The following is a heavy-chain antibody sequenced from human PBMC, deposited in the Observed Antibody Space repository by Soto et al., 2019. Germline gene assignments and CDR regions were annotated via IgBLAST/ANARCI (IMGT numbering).Heavy chain of an antibody. J-gene: IGHJ5*02. CDR2: IIPIFGTA. CDR1: GGTFSSYA. V-gene: IGHV1-69*13. CDR3: ARDPDPGRNRFDP. Sequence: SVKVSCKASGGTFSSYAISWVRQAPGQGLEWMGGIIPIFGTANYAQKFQGRVTITADESTSTAYMELNNLRAEDTAMYYCARDPDPGRNRFDPWGQGTMVTVSS.